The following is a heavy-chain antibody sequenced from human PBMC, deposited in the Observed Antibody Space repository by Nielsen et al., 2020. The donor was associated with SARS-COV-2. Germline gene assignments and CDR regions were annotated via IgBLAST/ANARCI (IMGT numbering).Heavy chain of an antibody. D-gene: IGHD6-13*01. J-gene: IGHJ4*02. CDR3: AREGSSWSFDY. V-gene: IGHV1-18*01. CDR2: ISGFNGNT. Sequence: ASVKVSCKASGYTFSNFGLSWVRQAPGRGLEWIGWISGFNGNTNYLQKFKGRVTITRDTSASTAYLELSSLRSEDTAVYFCAREGSSWSFDYWGQGTLVTVSS. CDR1: GYTFSNFG.